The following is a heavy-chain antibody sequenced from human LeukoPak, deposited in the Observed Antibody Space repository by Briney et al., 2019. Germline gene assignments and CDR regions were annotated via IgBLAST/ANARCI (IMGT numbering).Heavy chain of an antibody. CDR3: ATYPTGRFDP. V-gene: IGHV3-21*01. Sequence: GGSLRLSCAASGFTFSSYTMNWVRQAPGKGLEWVSSISSSYIYYADSVKGRFTISRDNAKNSLYLQMNSLRAEDTAVYYCATYPTGRFDPWGQGTLVTVSS. J-gene: IGHJ5*02. D-gene: IGHD2-8*02. CDR1: GFTFSSYT. CDR2: ISSSYI.